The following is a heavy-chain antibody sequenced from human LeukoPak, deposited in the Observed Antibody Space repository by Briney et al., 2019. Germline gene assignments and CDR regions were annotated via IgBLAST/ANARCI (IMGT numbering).Heavy chain of an antibody. CDR1: GGSISSSNW. CDR2: IYHSGST. Sequence: SETLSLTCAVSGGSISSSNWWSWVRQPPGKGLEWIGEIYHSGSTNYNPSLKSRVTISVDTSKNQFSLKLSSVTAADTAVYYCARELRGRYSGSYDYYYMDVWGKGTTVTISS. D-gene: IGHD1-26*01. V-gene: IGHV4-4*02. J-gene: IGHJ6*03. CDR3: ARELRGRYSGSYDYYYMDV.